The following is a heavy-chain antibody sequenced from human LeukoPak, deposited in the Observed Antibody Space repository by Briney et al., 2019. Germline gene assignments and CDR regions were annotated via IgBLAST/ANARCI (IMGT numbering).Heavy chain of an antibody. J-gene: IGHJ4*02. V-gene: IGHV1-69*05. D-gene: IGHD6-13*01. CDR1: GGTFSSYA. Sequence: SVKVSCKASGGTFSSYAISWVRQAPGQGLEWMGRIIPIFGTANYAQKFQGRVTIATDESTSTAYMELSSLRSEDTAVYYCARGIGGSSWYYYFDYWGQGTLVTVSS. CDR3: ARGIGGSSWYYYFDY. CDR2: IIPIFGTA.